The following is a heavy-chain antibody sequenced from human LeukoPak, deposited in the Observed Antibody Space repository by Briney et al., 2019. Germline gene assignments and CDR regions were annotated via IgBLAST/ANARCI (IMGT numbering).Heavy chain of an antibody. CDR1: GFTFSNYN. J-gene: IGHJ6*02. V-gene: IGHV3-21*01. Sequence: PGGSLRLSCAASGFTFSNYNMNWVRQAPGKGLEWVSSISGSTSSLYYADSLKGRFTISRDNAKNSLYLQMNSLRAEDTAVYYCAREPPNYGMDVWGQGTTVTVSS. CDR2: ISGSTSSL. CDR3: AREPPNYGMDV.